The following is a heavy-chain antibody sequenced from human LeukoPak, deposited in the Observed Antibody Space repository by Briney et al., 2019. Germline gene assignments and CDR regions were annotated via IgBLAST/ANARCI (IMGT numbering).Heavy chain of an antibody. CDR2: ISPYNGNT. Sequence: ASVKVSCTASGYTFTSYAINCVRQAPGQGFEWMGWISPYNGNTNYAQKLQGRVTMTADISTSTAYMELRSLRSDDTAVYHCARGGSRMVTYGSLDYWGQGSLVTVSS. CDR1: GYTFTSYA. V-gene: IGHV1-18*01. J-gene: IGHJ4*02. D-gene: IGHD2-21*02. CDR3: ARGGSRMVTYGSLDY.